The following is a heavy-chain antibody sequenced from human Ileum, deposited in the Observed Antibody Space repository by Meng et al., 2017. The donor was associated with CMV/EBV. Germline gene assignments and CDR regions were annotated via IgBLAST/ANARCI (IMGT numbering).Heavy chain of an antibody. D-gene: IGHD2/OR15-2a*01. CDR2: INPKDGDT. Sequence: QVQQIQAGAEVKKPGASVKVSCKAYGYPFTDRYIHWVRQAPGQGPECLGWINPKDGDTDYTESFQGRVTLTRDTSITTAYMELHNLKSDDTAIYYCARENWVYDLWGQGTLVTVSS. V-gene: IGHV1-2*02. CDR1: GYPFTDRY. J-gene: IGHJ5*02. CDR3: ARENWVYDL.